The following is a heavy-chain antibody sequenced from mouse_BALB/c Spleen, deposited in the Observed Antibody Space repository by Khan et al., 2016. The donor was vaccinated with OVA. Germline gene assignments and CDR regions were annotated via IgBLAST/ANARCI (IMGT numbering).Heavy chain of an antibody. CDR3: ARDDYERVDY. D-gene: IGHD2-4*01. CDR1: GYSITSDYA. V-gene: IGHV3-2*02. J-gene: IGHJ2*01. CDR2: ISYSGST. Sequence: EVQLQESGPGLVKPSQSLSLTCTVTGYSITSDYAWNWIRQFPGNKLEWMGYISYSGSTSYNPSLKSRISITRDTSKNQFFLQLNSVTTEDTATFYCARDDYERVDYWGQGTTLTVSS.